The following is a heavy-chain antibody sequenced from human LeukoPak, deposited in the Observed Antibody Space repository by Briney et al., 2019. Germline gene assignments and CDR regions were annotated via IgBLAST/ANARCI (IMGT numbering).Heavy chain of an antibody. D-gene: IGHD6-13*01. CDR2: IYHGGST. J-gene: IGHJ4*02. CDR3: ARYSSSGKGDY. V-gene: IGHV4-38-2*01. Sequence: SETLSLTCSVSGYSISSGYYWGWIRQPPGKGLEWIGNIYHGGSTYYNSSLKSRLTMSVDTSKNQFSLQLSSATAADTAVYHCARYSSSGKGDYWGQGTLVTVSS. CDR1: GYSISSGYY.